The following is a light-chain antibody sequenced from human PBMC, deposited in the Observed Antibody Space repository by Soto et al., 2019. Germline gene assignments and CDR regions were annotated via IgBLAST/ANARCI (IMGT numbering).Light chain of an antibody. J-gene: IGKJ1*01. CDR2: DAS. CDR3: QQYNIWTPWT. V-gene: IGKV3-15*01. CDR1: QSVSNN. Sequence: ILMTQSPATLSVSPGERATLSCRASQSVSNNLAWYQQKPGQAPRLLIYDASTRATGIPARFSGSGSGTELTLTISGLQSEDFAVYYCQQYNIWTPWTFGQWTKVEVK.